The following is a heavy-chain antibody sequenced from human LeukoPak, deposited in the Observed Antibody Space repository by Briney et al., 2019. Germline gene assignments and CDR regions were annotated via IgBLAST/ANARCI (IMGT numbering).Heavy chain of an antibody. D-gene: IGHD3-3*01. CDR1: GFTFGAYW. CDR3: ASGFLQWLH. J-gene: IGHJ4*02. V-gene: IGHV3-7*01. CDR2: INPDGSIK. Sequence: GGSLRLSCAASGFTFGAYWMSWVRQAPGRGLEGLANINPDGSIKYHVDSIKGRFTISRDNAKNSVYLQMNSLRAGDTAVYYCASGFLQWLHWGQGTLVTVSS.